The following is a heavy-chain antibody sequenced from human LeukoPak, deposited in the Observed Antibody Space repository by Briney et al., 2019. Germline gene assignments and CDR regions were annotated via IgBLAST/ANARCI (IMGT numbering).Heavy chain of an antibody. CDR2: IKQDGSEK. CDR3: ARDMVSGWYRYYFDY. D-gene: IGHD6-19*01. V-gene: IGHV3-7*01. J-gene: IGHJ4*02. CDR1: GFTFSSYW. Sequence: GGSLRLSCAASGFTFSSYWMSWVRQAPGKGLEWVANIKQDGSEKYYVDSVKGRFTISRDNAKNSLYLQMNSLRAEDTAVYYCARDMVSGWYRYYFDYWGQGTLVTVSS.